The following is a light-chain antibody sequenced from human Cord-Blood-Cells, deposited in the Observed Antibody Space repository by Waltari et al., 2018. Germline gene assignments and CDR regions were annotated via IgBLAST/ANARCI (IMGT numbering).Light chain of an antibody. V-gene: IGKV4-1*01. CDR1: QSVLYSSNNKNY. CDR3: QQYYSTPIT. CDR2: WAS. Sequence: DIVMTQSPDSLAVSLGERATINCKSSQSVLYSSNNKNYFAWYQKKPGQPPKLLIYWASTRESGVPDRFSGSGSGTDFTLTISSLQAEDVAVYYCQQYYSTPITVGQGTRLEIK. J-gene: IGKJ5*01.